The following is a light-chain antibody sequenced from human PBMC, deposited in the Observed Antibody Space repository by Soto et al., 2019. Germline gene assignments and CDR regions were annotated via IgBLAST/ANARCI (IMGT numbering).Light chain of an antibody. CDR2: EVS. J-gene: IGLJ3*02. CDR3: SSYTSSSTWV. CDR1: SSDVGAYNY. Sequence: LTQPASVSGSPGQSITISCTGTSSDVGAYNYVSWYQQHPGKAPKLMIYEVSNRPSGVSDRFSGSRSGNTASLTISGLQAEDESDYYCSSYTSSSTWVFGGGTKLTVL. V-gene: IGLV2-14*01.